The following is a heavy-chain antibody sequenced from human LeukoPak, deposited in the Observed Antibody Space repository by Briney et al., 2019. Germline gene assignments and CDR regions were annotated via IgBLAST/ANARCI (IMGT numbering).Heavy chain of an antibody. CDR3: ASRADGLAAAGTAVDY. Sequence: GGSLRLSCAASGFTFSSYAMSWVRQAPGKGLEWVSAISGSGGSTYYADSVKGRFTISRDNSKNTLYLQMNSLRAEDTAVYYCASRADGLAAAGTAVDYWGQGTLVTVSP. V-gene: IGHV3-23*01. CDR2: ISGSGGST. CDR1: GFTFSSYA. J-gene: IGHJ4*02. D-gene: IGHD6-13*01.